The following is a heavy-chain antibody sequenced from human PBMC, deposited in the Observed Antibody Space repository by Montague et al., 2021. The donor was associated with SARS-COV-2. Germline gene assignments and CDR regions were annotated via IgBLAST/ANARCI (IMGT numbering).Heavy chain of an antibody. Sequence: SLRLSCAASGFTFSSYALHWVRQAPGKGPEWVSVISSNGRNKQFGASVKGRATISRDNSKNTLYLQVDSLRTDDTAVYYCAREPKPAGYSYGYTFFDYWGQGTLVTVSS. CDR2: ISSNGRNK. CDR1: GFTFSSYA. D-gene: IGHD5-18*01. CDR3: AREPKPAGYSYGYTFFDY. V-gene: IGHV3-30*03. J-gene: IGHJ4*02.